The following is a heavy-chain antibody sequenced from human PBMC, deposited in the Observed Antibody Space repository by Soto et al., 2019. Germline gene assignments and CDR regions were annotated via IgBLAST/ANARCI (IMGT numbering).Heavy chain of an antibody. Sequence: QVQLQESGPGLVKPSQTLSLTCTVSGGSISSGGYYWSWIRQHPGKGLEWIGYIYYSGSTYYNPSLKRRVTISVDTSKNQCSLKLSSVTAADTAVYYCARGGIAAAAPPDYWGQGTLVPVSS. CDR2: IYYSGST. J-gene: IGHJ4*02. V-gene: IGHV4-31*03. D-gene: IGHD6-13*01. CDR1: GGSISSGGYY. CDR3: ARGGIAAAAPPDY.